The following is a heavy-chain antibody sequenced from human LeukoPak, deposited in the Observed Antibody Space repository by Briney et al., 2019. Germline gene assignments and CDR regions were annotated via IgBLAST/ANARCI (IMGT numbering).Heavy chain of an antibody. J-gene: IGHJ4*02. CDR3: AREKSMIVVAALFDY. CDR2: ISYDGSNK. D-gene: IGHD3-22*01. CDR1: GFTFSSYG. Sequence: PGGSLRLSCAASGFTFSSYGMHWVRQAPGKGLEWVAVISYDGSNKYYADSVKGRFTISRDNSKNTLYLQMNSLRAEDTAVYYCAREKSMIVVAALFDYWGQGTLVTVSS. V-gene: IGHV3-30*03.